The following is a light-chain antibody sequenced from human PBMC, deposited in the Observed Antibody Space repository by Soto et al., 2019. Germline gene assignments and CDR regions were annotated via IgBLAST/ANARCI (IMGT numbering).Light chain of an antibody. CDR1: QSVRSSY. CDR3: QQYRT. Sequence: EIVFTQSPGTLSLSPGERATLSCRASQSVRSSYLAWYQQKPGQAPRLLIYGASSRATGIPDRFSGSGSGTDFTLTISRLEPEDFAVYYCQQYRTVGQGTKGEIK. CDR2: GAS. V-gene: IGKV3-20*01. J-gene: IGKJ1*01.